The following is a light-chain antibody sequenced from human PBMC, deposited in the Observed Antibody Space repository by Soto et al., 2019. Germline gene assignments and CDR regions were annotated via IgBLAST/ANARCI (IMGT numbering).Light chain of an antibody. CDR2: GAS. CDR1: QSVSSN. CDR3: QQHKPWPPWT. Sequence: EIVMTQSPATLSVSPGERATLSCRASQSVSSNLAWYQQKPGQAPRLLIYGASTRATGIPASFSGSGSGTEFTLTISSLQSEDFAFYYCQQHKPWPPWTFGQGTKVEIK. V-gene: IGKV3-15*01. J-gene: IGKJ1*01.